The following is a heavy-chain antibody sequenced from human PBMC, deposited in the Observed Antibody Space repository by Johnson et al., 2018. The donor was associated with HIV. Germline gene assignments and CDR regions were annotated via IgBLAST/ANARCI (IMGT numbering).Heavy chain of an antibody. CDR2: ISWNSGSI. V-gene: IGHV3-9*01. Sequence: VQVVGSGGGLVQPGMSLRLSCAASGFTFDDYAMHWVRQAPGKGLEWVSSISWNSGSIGYADSVKGRFTISRDNAKNSLYLQMNSLRAEDTALYYCAKGGSYYYDSSGYFDAFDIWGQGTMVTVSS. CDR1: GFTFDDYA. CDR3: AKGGSYYYDSSGYFDAFDI. D-gene: IGHD3-22*01. J-gene: IGHJ3*02.